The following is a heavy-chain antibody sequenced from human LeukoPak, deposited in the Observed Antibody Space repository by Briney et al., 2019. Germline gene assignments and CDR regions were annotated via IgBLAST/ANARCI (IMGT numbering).Heavy chain of an antibody. J-gene: IGHJ4*02. CDR1: GGTVSSYA. CDR2: IVPIFGTA. CDR3: ASRVGATRFDY. V-gene: IGHV1-69*01. D-gene: IGHD1-26*01. Sequence: SVKVSCKASGGTVSSYAISWVRQAPGQGLEWMGGIVPIFGTANYAQKFQGRVTITADESTSTAYMELSSLRSEDTAVYYCASRVGATRFDYWGQGTLVTVSS.